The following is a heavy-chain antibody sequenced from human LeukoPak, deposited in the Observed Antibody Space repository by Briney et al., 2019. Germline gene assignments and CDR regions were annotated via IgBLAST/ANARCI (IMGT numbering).Heavy chain of an antibody. Sequence: GGSRRLSCAASGFTFSNAYMNWVRQAPGKGLEWVGRKPKTDGETTEYAAPVKGRFSISRDDSKNMLYLQMNSLKTEDTAVYYCITPLPYSAQGGQGTLVTVSS. V-gene: IGHV3-15*07. CDR1: GFTFSNAY. CDR3: ITPLPYSAQ. J-gene: IGHJ4*02. CDR2: KPKTDGETT. D-gene: IGHD2-21*01.